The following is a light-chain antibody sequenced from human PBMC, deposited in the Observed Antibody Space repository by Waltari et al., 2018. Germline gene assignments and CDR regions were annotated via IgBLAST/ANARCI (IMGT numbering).Light chain of an antibody. CDR2: EET. J-gene: IGLJ1*01. CDR1: DLPRNY. V-gene: IGLV3-10*01. Sequence: SYELTQPPSVSVSQGRTARITCSGPDLPRNYTYWFQQKSGQAPRLVIYEETKRPSGIPERVSGSSSATVATLTITGAQVDDEGDYYCYSSDSTGLRVFGGGTTVVVL. CDR3: YSSDSTGLRV.